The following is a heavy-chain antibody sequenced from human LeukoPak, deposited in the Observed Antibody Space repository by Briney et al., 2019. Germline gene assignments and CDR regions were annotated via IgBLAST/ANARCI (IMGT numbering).Heavy chain of an antibody. CDR3: ARYYYDSSDYHSSFDY. Sequence: SETLSLTCTVSGGSISSHNWTWIRQPPGKGLEWIGYIDDSGNSKYNPSLKSRVTISVDTSKNQFSLRLSSVTAADTAVYYCARYYYDSSDYHSSFDYWGQGTLVTVSS. V-gene: IGHV4-59*08. J-gene: IGHJ4*02. D-gene: IGHD3-22*01. CDR2: IDDSGNS. CDR1: GGSISSHN.